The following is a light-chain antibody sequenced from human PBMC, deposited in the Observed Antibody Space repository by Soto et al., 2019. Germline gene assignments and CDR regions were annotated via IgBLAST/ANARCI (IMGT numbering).Light chain of an antibody. CDR3: CSYAGSSSYV. CDR2: EGS. CDR1: SSDVGGYNL. J-gene: IGLJ1*01. V-gene: IGLV2-23*01. Sequence: QSALTQPASVSGSPGQSITISCTGSSSDVGGYNLVSWYQHHPGKAPKLIIYEGSQRPSGVSNRFFGSKSGNTASLTISGLPAEDEADYHCCSYAGSSSYVFGTGTKVTVL.